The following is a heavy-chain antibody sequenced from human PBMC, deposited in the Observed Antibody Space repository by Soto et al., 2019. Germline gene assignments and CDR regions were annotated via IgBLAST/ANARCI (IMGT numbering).Heavy chain of an antibody. CDR1: GFTFSSYS. J-gene: IGHJ2*01. CDR2: ISSSSSYI. CDR3: ARQQQWLPHKSGLYWYFDL. V-gene: IGHV3-21*01. Sequence: EVQLVESGGGLVKPGGSLRLSCAASGFTFSSYSMNWVRQAPGKGLEWVSSISSSSSYIYYADSVKGRFTISRDNAKNSLYLQMNSLRAEDTAVYYCARQQQWLPHKSGLYWYFDLWGRGTLVTVSS. D-gene: IGHD6-19*01.